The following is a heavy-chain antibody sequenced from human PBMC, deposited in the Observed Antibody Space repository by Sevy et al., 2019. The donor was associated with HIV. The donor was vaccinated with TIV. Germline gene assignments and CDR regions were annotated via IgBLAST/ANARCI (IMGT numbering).Heavy chain of an antibody. J-gene: IGHJ4*02. Sequence: GGSLRLSCAASGFTFSSYGMHWVRQAPGKGLEWVAVISYDGSNKYYADSVKGRFTISRDNSKNTLYLQMNSLRAEDTAVYYCAKGRWLQFHYFDYWGQRTLVTVSS. CDR1: GFTFSSYG. D-gene: IGHD5-12*01. CDR2: ISYDGSNK. CDR3: AKGRWLQFHYFDY. V-gene: IGHV3-30*18.